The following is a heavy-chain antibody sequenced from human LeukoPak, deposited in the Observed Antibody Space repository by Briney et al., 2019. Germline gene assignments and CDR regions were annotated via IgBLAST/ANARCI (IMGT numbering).Heavy chain of an antibody. Sequence: GASVKVSCKASGYTFTNYGISWVRQAPGQGLEWMGWISAYNGNTNYAQKLQGRVTMTTDTSTSTAYMELRSLRSDDTAVYYCARDNDYGDYGVYYYYYYYMDVWGKGTTVTVSS. J-gene: IGHJ6*03. D-gene: IGHD4-17*01. CDR1: GYTFTNYG. CDR3: ARDNDYGDYGVYYYYYYYMDV. CDR2: ISAYNGNT. V-gene: IGHV1-18*01.